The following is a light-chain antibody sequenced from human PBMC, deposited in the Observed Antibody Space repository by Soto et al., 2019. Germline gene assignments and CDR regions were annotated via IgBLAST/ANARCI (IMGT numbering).Light chain of an antibody. CDR2: AAS. J-gene: IGKJ5*01. V-gene: IGKV3D-15*01. CDR1: QSVSRN. CDR3: QQYGYSTIT. Sequence: EIAMTQSPATLSVSPGKRATLSCRASQSVSRNLAWYQQKPGQAPRLLIYAASSRATGSPDRFSVGGSGTDFTLTISRLQNEDFAVYDCQQYGYSTITSGQGTRLENK.